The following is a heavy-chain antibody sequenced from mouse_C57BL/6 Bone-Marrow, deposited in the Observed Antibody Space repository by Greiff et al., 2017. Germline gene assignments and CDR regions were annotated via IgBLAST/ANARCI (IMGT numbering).Heavy chain of an antibody. D-gene: IGHD1-1*01. V-gene: IGHV1-55*01. CDR2: IYPGCGST. J-gene: IGHJ2*01. Sequence: QVQLLQPGAELVKPGASVKMSCMASGYTFTSYWITWVQQRPGHGLEWIGDIYPGCGSTNYNEKFKSKATLTVATSSSTAYMQLSSLTYKDSAVYYCARSYYYYFDYWGQGTTLTVSS. CDR1: GYTFTSYW. CDR3: ARSYYYYFDY.